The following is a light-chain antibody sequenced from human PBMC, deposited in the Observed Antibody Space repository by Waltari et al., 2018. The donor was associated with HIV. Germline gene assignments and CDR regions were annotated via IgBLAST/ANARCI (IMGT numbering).Light chain of an antibody. Sequence: IVMTQSPDSLTVSLGERATINCKSSQGILLNSNNKNYLAWYQQRPGQSPRLLIYWASTRGSGVPVRFSGAGSGTNFSLTISNLQPEDVAVYYCQQYYTTPYSFGQGSRLEI. CDR1: QGILLNSNNKNY. J-gene: IGKJ2*01. V-gene: IGKV4-1*01. CDR3: QQYYTTPYS. CDR2: WAS.